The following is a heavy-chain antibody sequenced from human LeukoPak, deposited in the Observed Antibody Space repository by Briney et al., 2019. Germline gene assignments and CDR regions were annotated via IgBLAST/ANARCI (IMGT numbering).Heavy chain of an antibody. V-gene: IGHV4-59*10. D-gene: IGHD2-2*01. CDR3: ARYCSSTSCQVY. CDR2: IYTSGST. Sequence: SETLSLTCAVYGGSFSGYYWSWIRQPAGKGLEWIGRIYTSGSTNYNPSLKSRVTISVDTSKNQFSLKLSSVTAADTAVYYCARYCSSTSCQVYWGQGTMVTVSS. J-gene: IGHJ3*01. CDR1: GGSFSGYY.